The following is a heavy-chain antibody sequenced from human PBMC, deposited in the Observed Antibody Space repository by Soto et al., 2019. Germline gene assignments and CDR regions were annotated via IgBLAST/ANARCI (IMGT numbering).Heavy chain of an antibody. V-gene: IGHV1-69*01. Sequence: QVQLVQSGAEVKKPGSSVKVSGKASGGVFRNYGINWVRQAPGQGLEWMGGIIPVFGTADYAQKFQGRVTITADESTTTAYMELTSLKTEDTAVYYCARDRWGSYSFDSWGQGTLVTVAS. CDR1: GGVFRNYG. J-gene: IGHJ5*01. CDR3: ARDRWGSYSFDS. CDR2: IIPVFGTA. D-gene: IGHD1-26*01.